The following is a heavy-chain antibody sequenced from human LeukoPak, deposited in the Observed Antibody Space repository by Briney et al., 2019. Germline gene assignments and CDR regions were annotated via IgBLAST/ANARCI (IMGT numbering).Heavy chain of an antibody. CDR2: ISYDGSNK. J-gene: IGHJ4*02. V-gene: IGHV3-30*18. CDR1: GFTFSSYG. Sequence: GGSLRLSCAASGFTFSSYGMHWVRQAPGKGLEWVAVISYDGSNKYYADSVKGRFTISRDNSKNTLYLQMNSLRAEDTAVYYCANDNQWRLDYWGQGTLVTVSS. D-gene: IGHD2-8*01. CDR3: ANDNQWRLDY.